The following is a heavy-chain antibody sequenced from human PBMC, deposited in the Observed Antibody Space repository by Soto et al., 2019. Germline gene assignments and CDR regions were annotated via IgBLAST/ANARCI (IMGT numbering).Heavy chain of an antibody. CDR3: ARSPMIVVVITPPMGAFDI. J-gene: IGHJ3*02. CDR1: GGSISSSNW. CDR2: IYHSGST. V-gene: IGHV4-4*02. Sequence: SETLSLTCAVSGGSISSSNWWSWVRQPPGKGLEWIGEIYHSGSTNYNPSLKSRVTKSVDKSKNQFSLKLSSVTAADTAVYYCARSPMIVVVITPPMGAFDIWGQGTMVTVSS. D-gene: IGHD3-22*01.